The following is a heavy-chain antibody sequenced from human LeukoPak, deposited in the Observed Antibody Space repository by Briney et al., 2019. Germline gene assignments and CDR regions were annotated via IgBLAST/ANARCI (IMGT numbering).Heavy chain of an antibody. CDR1: GFTFSSYA. D-gene: IGHD1-14*01. J-gene: IGHJ4*02. CDR3: ARSPGKTRTHFDY. V-gene: IGHV3-30*04. CDR2: ISYDGSNK. Sequence: GGSLRLSCAASGFTFSSYAMHWVRQAPGKGLEWVAVISYDGSNKYYADSVKGRFTISRDNAKNSLYLQMNSLRAEDTALYYCARSPGKTRTHFDYWGQGTLVTVSS.